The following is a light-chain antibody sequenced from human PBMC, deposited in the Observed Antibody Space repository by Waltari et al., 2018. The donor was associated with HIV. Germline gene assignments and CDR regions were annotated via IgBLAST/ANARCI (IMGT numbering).Light chain of an antibody. V-gene: IGLV2-14*01. CDR2: EVR. Sequence: QSALTQPASVSGSPGQSITISCTGTSSDVGGYNYVSWYQQHPGKAPKLMIYEVRNRPSGVSNRFSGSKSGNTASLTISGLQAEDEADYYCSSYTSSRVLFGGGTKLTVL. CDR3: SSYTSSRVL. J-gene: IGLJ2*01. CDR1: SSDVGGYNY.